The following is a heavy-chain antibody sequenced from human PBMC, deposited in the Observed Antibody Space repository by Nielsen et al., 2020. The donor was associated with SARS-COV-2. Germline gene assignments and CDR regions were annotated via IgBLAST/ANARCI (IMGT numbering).Heavy chain of an antibody. CDR3: AKELFPIDSSGYYPRASPALDY. CDR2: ISYDGSNK. D-gene: IGHD3-22*01. J-gene: IGHJ4*02. CDR1: GFTFSSYG. V-gene: IGHV3-30*18. Sequence: GGSLRLSCAASGFTFSSYGIHWVRQAPGKGLEWVAVISYDGSNKYYADSVKGRFTISRDNSKNTLYLQMNSLRAEDTAVYYCAKELFPIDSSGYYPRASPALDYWGQGTLVTVSS.